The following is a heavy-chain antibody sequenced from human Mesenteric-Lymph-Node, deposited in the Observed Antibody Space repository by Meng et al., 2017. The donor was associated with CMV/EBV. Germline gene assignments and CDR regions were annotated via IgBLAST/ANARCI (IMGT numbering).Heavy chain of an antibody. CDR2: INPDTGSVT. V-gene: IGHV1-2*02. CDR3: TQTSGRNCRSGSCYSFDY. Sequence: ASVKVSCKASGYIFTGYYMHWVRQAPGQGLEWMGWINPDTGSVTNSAQKFQGRVTVTSDTSMSTAYMELSSLRSDDTAVYYCTQTSGRNCRSGSCYSFDYWGQGTLVTVSS. D-gene: IGHD2-15*01. J-gene: IGHJ4*02. CDR1: GYIFTGYY.